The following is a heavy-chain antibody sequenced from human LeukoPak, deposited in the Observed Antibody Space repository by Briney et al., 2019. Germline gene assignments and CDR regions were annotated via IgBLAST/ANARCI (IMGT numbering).Heavy chain of an antibody. CDR3: ARTGGTIDY. CDR1: GGSIITTNW. V-gene: IGHV4-4*02. Sequence: PSGTLSLTCGVSGGSIITTNWWSWVRQPPGKGLEWIGYIYYSGSTYYNPSLKSRVTISVDTSKNQFSLKLNSVTAADTAVYYCARTGGTIDYWGQGTLVTVSS. CDR2: IYYSGST. J-gene: IGHJ4*02. D-gene: IGHD2-8*02.